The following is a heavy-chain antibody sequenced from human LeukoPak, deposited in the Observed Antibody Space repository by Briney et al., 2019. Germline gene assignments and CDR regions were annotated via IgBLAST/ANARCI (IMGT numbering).Heavy chain of an antibody. Sequence: SETLSLTCTVSGDSIGSYSWNWIRQPPGKGLEWIGYVYHTGSTNYNPSLKSRVTISVDTSKNQFSLKLSSVTAADTAVYYCARDGAGPIHDYGVYTFDYWGQGALVSVSA. V-gene: IGHV4-59*01. D-gene: IGHD4-17*01. CDR1: GDSIGSYS. CDR3: ARDGAGPIHDYGVYTFDY. CDR2: VYHTGST. J-gene: IGHJ4*02.